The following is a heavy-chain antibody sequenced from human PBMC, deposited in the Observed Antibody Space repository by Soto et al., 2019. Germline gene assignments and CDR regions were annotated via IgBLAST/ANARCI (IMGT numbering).Heavy chain of an antibody. CDR1: GVTFSKFI. J-gene: IGHJ6*02. CDR3: AKVRYSSPMGYYYGMDV. V-gene: IGHV1-69*01. Sequence: QVQLEQSGGEVKKPGSSVKVSCKASGVTFSKFIMTWVRQAPGLGLEWVGGIIPIFGTANYAQKFQGRVTITEDDSTSTSYLEVSNLRSEDTAVYYCAKVRYSSPMGYYYGMDVWGQGTAVTVSS. D-gene: IGHD6-19*01. CDR2: IIPIFGTA.